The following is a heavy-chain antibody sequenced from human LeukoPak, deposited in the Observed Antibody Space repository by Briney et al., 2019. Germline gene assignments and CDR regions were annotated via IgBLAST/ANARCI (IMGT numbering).Heavy chain of an antibody. CDR2: IYTSGST. V-gene: IGHV4-61*02. Sequence: SQTLSLTCTVSGGSVNSGDYYWPWIRQPAGKGLEWIGRIYTSGSTNYKPSLKSRLTISIDASKNQFSLKLDSVTAADTAMYYCARATREMPYFDYWGQGTLVTVSS. CDR3: ARATREMPYFDY. D-gene: IGHD5-24*01. J-gene: IGHJ4*02. CDR1: GGSVNSGDYY.